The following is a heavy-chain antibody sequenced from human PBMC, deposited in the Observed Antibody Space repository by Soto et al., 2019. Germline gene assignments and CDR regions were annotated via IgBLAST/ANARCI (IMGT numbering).Heavy chain of an antibody. CDR2: IDPSDSYT. V-gene: IGHV5-10-1*01. D-gene: IGHD1-7*01. CDR1: GYSFTSYW. Sequence: VESLKISCKGSGYSFTSYWISWVRQMPGKGLEWMGRIDPSDSYTNYSPSFQGHLTISADKSISTAYLQWSSLKASDTAMYYCATNPHRQTTNQECMDIWDQETTVTISS. J-gene: IGHJ6*02. CDR3: ATNPHRQTTNQECMDI.